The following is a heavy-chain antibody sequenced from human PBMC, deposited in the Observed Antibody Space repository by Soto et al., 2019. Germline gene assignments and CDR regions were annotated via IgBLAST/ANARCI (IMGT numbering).Heavy chain of an antibody. CDR1: GGSFSGYY. D-gene: IGHD3-9*01. J-gene: IGHJ6*02. V-gene: IGHV4-34*01. CDR3: ARDTRYFDWRHLVGYYGMDV. Sequence: PSETLSLTCAVYGGSFSGYYWSRIRQPPGKGLEWIGEINHSGSTNYNPSLKSRVTISVDTSKNQFSLKLSSVTAADTAVYYCARDTRYFDWRHLVGYYGMDVWGQGTTVTVSS. CDR2: INHSGST.